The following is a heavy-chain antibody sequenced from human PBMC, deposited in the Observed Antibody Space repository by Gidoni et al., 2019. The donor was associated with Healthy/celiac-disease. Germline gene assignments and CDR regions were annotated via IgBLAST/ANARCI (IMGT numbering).Heavy chain of an antibody. CDR3: ARCLRGAFDI. CDR1: GGSISSYY. J-gene: IGHJ3*02. CDR2: IYYSGST. V-gene: IGHV4-59*08. D-gene: IGHD3-16*01. Sequence: QVQLQESGPGLVKPSATLSLTCTVSGGSISSYYWSWIRQPPGKGLDWIGYIYYSGSTNYNPSLKSRVTISVDTSKNQFSLKLSSVTAADTAVYYCARCLRGAFDIWGQGTMVTVSS.